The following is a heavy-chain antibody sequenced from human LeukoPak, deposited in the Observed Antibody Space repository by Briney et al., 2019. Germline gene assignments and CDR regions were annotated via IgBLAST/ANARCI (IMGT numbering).Heavy chain of an antibody. CDR1: GYTFTSYG. D-gene: IGHD3-3*01. V-gene: IGHV1-18*01. CDR2: ISAYNGNT. J-gene: IGHJ6*02. CDR3: ARDSEYYDFWSGYSNYGMDV. Sequence: ASVKVSCKASGYTFTSYGISWVRQAPGQGLEWMGWISAYNGNTNYAQKLQGRVTMTTDTSTSTAYTELRSLRSDDTAVYYCARDSEYYDFWSGYSNYGMDVWGQGTTVTVSS.